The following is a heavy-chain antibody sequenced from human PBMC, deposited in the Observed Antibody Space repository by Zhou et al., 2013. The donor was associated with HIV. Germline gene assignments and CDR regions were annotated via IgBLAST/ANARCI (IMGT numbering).Heavy chain of an antibody. J-gene: IGHJ5*02. CDR2: ITPLFLEA. V-gene: IGHV1-69*05. Sequence: QVQLVQSGAEVKKPGSSVKVSCKASGGTFSSHAISWVRQAPGQGLEWMGGITPLFLEAKYAQKFQGRVTITTDESTSTAYMELSSLRSEDTAVYYCARYDFWSGKPEPRFDPWGQGTLVTVSS. CDR1: GGTFSSHA. D-gene: IGHD3-3*01. CDR3: ARYDFWSGKPEPRFDP.